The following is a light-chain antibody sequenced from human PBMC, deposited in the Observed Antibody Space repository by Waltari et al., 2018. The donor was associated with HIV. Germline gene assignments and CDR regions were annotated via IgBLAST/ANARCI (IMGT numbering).Light chain of an antibody. V-gene: IGKV1-5*03. Sequence: DIRMTQSPSTLSASVGDRVTVTRRASQNISNWLAWYQQRPGKAPRLLIHMASNLEYGVSSRFSACGSGTQFTLTITGLQPEDFATYYCQQYSVDFYTFGQGTRL. CDR3: QQYSVDFYT. CDR1: QNISNW. CDR2: MAS. J-gene: IGKJ2*01.